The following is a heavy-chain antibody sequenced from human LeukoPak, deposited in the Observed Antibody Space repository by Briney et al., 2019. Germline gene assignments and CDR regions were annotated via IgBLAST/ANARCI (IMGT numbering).Heavy chain of an antibody. CDR2: IIPIFGTA. Sequence: SVKVSCKASGGTFSSYAISWVRQAPGQGLEWMGGIIPIFGTANYAQKFQGRVTITADESTSTAYMELSSLRSEDTAVYYCASPRPQMGDDAFDIWGQGTTVTVSS. CDR1: GGTFSSYA. CDR3: ASPRPQMGDDAFDI. V-gene: IGHV1-69*13. D-gene: IGHD1-26*01. J-gene: IGHJ3*02.